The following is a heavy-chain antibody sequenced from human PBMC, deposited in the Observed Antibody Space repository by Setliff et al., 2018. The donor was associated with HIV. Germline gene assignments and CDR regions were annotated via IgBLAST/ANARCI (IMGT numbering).Heavy chain of an antibody. CDR3: ARLSKYYDFWTPNY. V-gene: IGHV5-51*01. J-gene: IGHJ4*02. D-gene: IGHD3-3*01. CDR2: IWPDDSDT. CDR1: GYTFTNYW. Sequence: GESLTISCKASGYTFTNYWVGWVRQMPGNGLEWVGLIWPDDSDTIYSPSFQGQVTLSADKSITTVYLQWSSLEAPDTAMYYCARLSKYYDFWTPNYWGQGTLVTVPQ.